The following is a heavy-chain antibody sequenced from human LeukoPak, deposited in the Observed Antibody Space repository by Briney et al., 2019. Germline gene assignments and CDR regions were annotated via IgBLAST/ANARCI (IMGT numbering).Heavy chain of an antibody. CDR3: ARLYSSSPGVSYFDY. CDR1: GGSISSSSYY. V-gene: IGHV4-31*03. J-gene: IGHJ4*02. CDR2: IYYSGST. Sequence: PSETLSLTCTVSGGSISSSSYYWSWIRQHPGKGLEWIGYIYYSGSTYYNPSLKSRVTISVDTSKNQFSLKLSSVTAADTAVYYCARLYSSSPGVSYFDYWGQGTLVTVSS. D-gene: IGHD6-6*01.